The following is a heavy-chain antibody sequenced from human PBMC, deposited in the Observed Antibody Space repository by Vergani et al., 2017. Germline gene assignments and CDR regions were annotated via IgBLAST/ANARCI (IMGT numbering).Heavy chain of an antibody. CDR1: GFTSNQYA. CDR2: TCYDGNNK. V-gene: IGHV3-33*01. J-gene: IGHJ5*02. D-gene: IGHD1-14*01. CDR3: ARDLRLLYNRFDP. Sequence: QVQLVESGGGVVQPGRSRRLSCAPSGFTSNQYAMHWVRQAPGKGLEWVAVTCYDGNNKQYADSVKGRFTISRDNSKSTMYLKMNSLRDEDTGVYYCARDLRLLYNRFDPWGQGTLVTVSS.